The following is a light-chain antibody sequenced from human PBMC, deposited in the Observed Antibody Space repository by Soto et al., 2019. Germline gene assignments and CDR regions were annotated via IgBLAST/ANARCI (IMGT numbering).Light chain of an antibody. V-gene: IGLV1-44*01. Sequence: QSVLTQPPSASGTPGQRVTISCSGNSSNIGSNTVNWYQQLPGTAPKVLIYSNNQRPSGVPDRFSGSKSGTSSSLAISGLQSEDEADYYCAAWDDSLNGVVFGGRTKLTVL. CDR2: SNN. CDR1: SSNIGSNT. CDR3: AAWDDSLNGVV. J-gene: IGLJ2*01.